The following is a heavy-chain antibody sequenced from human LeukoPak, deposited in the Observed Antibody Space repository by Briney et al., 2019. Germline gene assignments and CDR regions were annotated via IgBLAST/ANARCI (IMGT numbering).Heavy chain of an antibody. D-gene: IGHD6-19*01. CDR3: AKENPQWHYNDAFDM. Sequence: PGRSLRLSCAASGFTFSSYGMHWVRQAPGKGLEWVAVISYDGSNKYYADSVKGRFTISRDNSKNTLYLQMNSLRTEDTAVYHCAKENPQWHYNDAFDMWGQGTMVTVSS. CDR1: GFTFSSYG. J-gene: IGHJ3*02. CDR2: ISYDGSNK. V-gene: IGHV3-30*18.